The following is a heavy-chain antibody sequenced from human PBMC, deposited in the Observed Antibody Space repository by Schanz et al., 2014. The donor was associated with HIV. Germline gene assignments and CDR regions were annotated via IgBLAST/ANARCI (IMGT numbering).Heavy chain of an antibody. CDR1: GYTFSDYY. D-gene: IGHD3-16*02. Sequence: QVQLVQSGAEVKKPGASVKVSCKASGYTFSDYYIHWVRQAPGQGLEWMGWINPKTGGTNLAQMCQGSIAVTRDTSINTAYLEVSRLRSDDTAVFYCARSRYHQFVGHFDYWGQGSLVTVSS. CDR2: INPKTGGT. CDR3: ARSRYHQFVGHFDY. J-gene: IGHJ4*02. V-gene: IGHV1-2*02.